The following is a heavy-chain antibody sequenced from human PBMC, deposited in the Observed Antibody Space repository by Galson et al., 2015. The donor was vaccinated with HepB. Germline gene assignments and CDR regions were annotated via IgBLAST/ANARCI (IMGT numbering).Heavy chain of an antibody. CDR2: ISYDGSNK. CDR1: GFTFSSYG. Sequence: SLRLSCAASGFTFSSYGMHWVRQAPGKGLEWVAVISYDGSNKYYADSVKGRFTISRDNSKNTLYLQMNSLRAEDTAVYCCAKDRSNYDSSGYFPPDAFDIWGQGTMVTVSS. V-gene: IGHV3-30*18. CDR3: AKDRSNYDSSGYFPPDAFDI. D-gene: IGHD3-22*01. J-gene: IGHJ3*02.